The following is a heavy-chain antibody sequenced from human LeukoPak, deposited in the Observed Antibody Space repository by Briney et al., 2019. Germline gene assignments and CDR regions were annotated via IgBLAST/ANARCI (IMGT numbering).Heavy chain of an antibody. J-gene: IGHJ3*01. CDR1: GFTFSSYW. CDR3: ARNLGPFDV. D-gene: IGHD3-16*01. CDR2: IKSDGST. Sequence: GGSLRLSCAASGFTFSSYWMHWVRQAPGKGLVWVSRIKSDGSTRYSDSAKGRFTISRDNSKNMLYLQLNSLRADDTAMYYCARNLGPFDVRGHGTMVTVSS. V-gene: IGHV3-74*01.